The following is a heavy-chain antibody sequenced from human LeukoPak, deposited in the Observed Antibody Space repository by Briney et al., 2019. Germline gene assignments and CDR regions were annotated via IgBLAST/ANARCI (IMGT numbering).Heavy chain of an antibody. CDR1: GFTFSSYA. CDR3: AKSSYGSGSYYRDYYYYMDV. D-gene: IGHD3-10*01. CDR2: ISGSGGST. J-gene: IGHJ6*03. Sequence: GGSLRLSCAASGFTFSSYAMSWVRQAPGKGLEWVSAISGSGGSTYYADSVKGRFTISRDNSKNTLYLQMNSLRAEDTAVYYCAKSSYGSGSYYRDYYYYMDVWGKGTTVTISS. V-gene: IGHV3-23*01.